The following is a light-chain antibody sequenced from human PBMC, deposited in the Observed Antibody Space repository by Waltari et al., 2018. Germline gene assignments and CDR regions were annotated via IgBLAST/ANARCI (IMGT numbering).Light chain of an antibody. Sequence: DVVMTQSPLSLPVTLGQPASISCRSSQSPVHGDGKTYLNWVHQRPGQSPRRLIYKVSNRDSGVPDRFSGSGSGTNFTLKISRVEAEDVGVYYCMQGAHRPPTFGGGTKVEIK. CDR2: KVS. CDR3: MQGAHRPPT. J-gene: IGKJ4*01. V-gene: IGKV2-30*02. CDR1: QSPVHGDGKTY.